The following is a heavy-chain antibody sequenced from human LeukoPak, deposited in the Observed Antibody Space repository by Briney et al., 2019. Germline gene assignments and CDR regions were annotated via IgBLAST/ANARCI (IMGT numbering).Heavy chain of an antibody. J-gene: IGHJ4*02. V-gene: IGHV3-21*04. CDR2: ISSSSSYI. Sequence: GGSLRLSCAASGFTFSSYSMNWVRQAPGKGLEWVSSISSSSSYIHYADSVKGRFTISRDNSKNTLYLQMNSLRAEDTALYYCAKDKVGDTMVRGAPLENYFDYWGQGTLVTVSS. CDR1: GFTFSSYS. D-gene: IGHD3-10*01. CDR3: AKDKVGDTMVRGAPLENYFDY.